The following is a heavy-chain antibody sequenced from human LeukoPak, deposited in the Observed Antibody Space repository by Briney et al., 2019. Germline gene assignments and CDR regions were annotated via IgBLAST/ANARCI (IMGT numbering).Heavy chain of an antibody. D-gene: IGHD3-22*01. Sequence: PGGSLRLSCAASGXTFRSYEMNWVRQAPGKGLEWVSYISSSGSTMYYADSVKGRFTISRDNAKNSLYLQMNSLRAEDTAVYYCATYYDSAGFDFDYWGQGTLVTVSP. V-gene: IGHV3-48*03. CDR2: ISSSGSTM. J-gene: IGHJ4*02. CDR3: ATYYDSAGFDFDY. CDR1: GXTFRSYE.